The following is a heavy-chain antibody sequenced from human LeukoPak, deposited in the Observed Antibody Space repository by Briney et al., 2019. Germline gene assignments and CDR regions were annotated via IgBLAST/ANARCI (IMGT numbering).Heavy chain of an antibody. CDR3: AKSGGSGSYYPYFDN. CDR2: ISWNSGSI. V-gene: IGHV3-9*01. CDR1: GFTFDDYA. D-gene: IGHD3-10*01. J-gene: IGHJ4*02. Sequence: GGSLRLSCAASGFTFDDYAMHWVRQAPGKGLEWVSGISWNSGSIGYADSVKGRFTISRDNAKNSLYLQMNSLRAEDTALYYCAKSGGSGSYYPYFDNWGQGTLVTVSS.